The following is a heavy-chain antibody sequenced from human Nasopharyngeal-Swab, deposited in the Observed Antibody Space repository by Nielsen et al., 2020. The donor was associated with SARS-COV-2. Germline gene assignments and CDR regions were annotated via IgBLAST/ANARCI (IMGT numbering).Heavy chain of an antibody. V-gene: IGHV3-23*01. D-gene: IGHD6-19*01. CDR2: ISGSGGTI. CDR1: GFTFSNYA. J-gene: IGHJ4*02. Sequence: SGVSGFTFSNYAMNLVRQAPGKGLEWVSGISGSGGTIYYVDSVKGRFTISRDNSRNSLYLHMSNLRAEDTAIYYCAKGYSSGWFPYEYWGQGTLVTVSS. CDR3: AKGYSSGWFPYEY.